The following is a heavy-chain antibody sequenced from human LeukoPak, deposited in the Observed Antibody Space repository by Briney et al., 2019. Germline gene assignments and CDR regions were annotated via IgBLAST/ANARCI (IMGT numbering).Heavy chain of an antibody. J-gene: IGHJ1*01. CDR3: AMLDYSTSNPPPYHH. D-gene: IGHD6-6*01. V-gene: IGHV4-59*08. Sequence: PSETLSLTCTVSGGSISSYYWSWIRQPPGKGLEWIGYIYYSGSTNYNPSLKSRVTISVDTSKNQFSLKLSSVNAADTALNYCAMLDYSTSNPPPYHHWGQGTLVTVSS. CDR1: GGSISSYY. CDR2: IYYSGST.